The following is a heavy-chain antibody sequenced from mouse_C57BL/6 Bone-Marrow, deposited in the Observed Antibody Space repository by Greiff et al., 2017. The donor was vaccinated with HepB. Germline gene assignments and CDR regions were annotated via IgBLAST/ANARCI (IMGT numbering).Heavy chain of an antibody. J-gene: IGHJ1*03. D-gene: IGHD1-1*01. CDR3: ARSNHYYGTLDWYFDV. CDR1: GYTFTSYW. Sequence: VQLQQPGAELVKPGASVKLSCKASGYTFTSYWMHWVKQRPGQGLEWIGMIHPNSGSTNYNEKFKSKATLTVDKSSSTAYMQLSSLTSEDSAVYYCARSNHYYGTLDWYFDVWGTGTTVTVSS. CDR2: IHPNSGST. V-gene: IGHV1-64*01.